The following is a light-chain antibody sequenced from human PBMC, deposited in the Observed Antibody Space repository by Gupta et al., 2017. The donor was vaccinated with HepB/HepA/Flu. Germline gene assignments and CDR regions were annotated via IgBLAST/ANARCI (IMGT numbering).Light chain of an antibody. CDR2: DAS. CDR3: QQRYNWPLT. V-gene: IGKV3-11*01. J-gene: IGKJ4*01. Sequence: EFVLPQPPATLSLSPGERATLSCRASQSVNRYLAWYQQKPGQAPRLLIYDASNRATGLPDRFGGSGSGTDFTLTISKVEPEDFAVYYCQQRYNWPLTFGEGTQVEIK. CDR1: QSVNRY.